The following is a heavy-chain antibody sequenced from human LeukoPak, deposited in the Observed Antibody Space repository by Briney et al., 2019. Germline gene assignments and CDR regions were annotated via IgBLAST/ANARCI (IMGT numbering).Heavy chain of an antibody. J-gene: IGHJ4*02. D-gene: IGHD2-2*01. CDR3: VRGSDCGSTSCYGLFDY. CDR2: MTFDGSNK. CDR1: GFTFSSHG. Sequence: GRSLRLSCAASGFTFSSHGMHWVRQAPGKGLEWVATMTFDGSNKYYADSVKGRFTISRDNSQNMLYLQMNSLRAEDTALYYCVRGSDCGSTSCYGLFDYWGQGTLVTVSS. V-gene: IGHV3-33*05.